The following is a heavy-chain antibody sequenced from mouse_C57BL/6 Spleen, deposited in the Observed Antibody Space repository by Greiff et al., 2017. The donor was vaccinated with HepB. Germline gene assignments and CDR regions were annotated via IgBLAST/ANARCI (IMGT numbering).Heavy chain of an antibody. J-gene: IGHJ4*01. V-gene: IGHV1-64*01. CDR3: ARSPTTEVAEDYAMDY. CDR1: GYTFTSYW. CDR2: IHPNSGST. D-gene: IGHD1-1*01. Sequence: VQLQQPGAELVKPGASVKLSCKASGYTFTSYWMHWVKQRPGQGLEWIGMIHPNSGSTNYNEKFKSKATLTVDKSSSTAYMQLSSLTSEDSAVYYCARSPTTEVAEDYAMDYWGQGTSVTVAS.